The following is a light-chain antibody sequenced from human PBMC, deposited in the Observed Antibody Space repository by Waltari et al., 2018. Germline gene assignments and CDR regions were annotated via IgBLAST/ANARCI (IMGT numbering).Light chain of an antibody. CDR3: QQYYRSRT. CDR1: QSVLYNSNGKNY. J-gene: IGKJ1*01. Sequence: DIVMTQSPDSLAVSLGERATINCKSSQSVLYNSNGKNYLAWYQKKPGQPPKLVIYWASTRQAGVPDRFSGSGSGTDFTLTITSLQAEDVAVYYCQQYYRSRTFGQGTKVEIK. V-gene: IGKV4-1*01. CDR2: WAS.